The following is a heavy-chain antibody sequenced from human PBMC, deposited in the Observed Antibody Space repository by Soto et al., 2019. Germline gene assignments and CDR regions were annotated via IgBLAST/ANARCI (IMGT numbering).Heavy chain of an antibody. Sequence: SETLSLTCTVSGGSISSGGYYWSWIRQHPGKGLEWIGCIYYSGSTYYNPSLKSRVTISVDASKNQFSLKLSSVTAADTAVYYCARDVIAAAGYYYYGMDVWGQGTTVTVSS. D-gene: IGHD6-13*01. CDR3: ARDVIAAAGYYYYGMDV. J-gene: IGHJ6*02. CDR2: IYYSGST. CDR1: GGSISSGGYY. V-gene: IGHV4-31*03.